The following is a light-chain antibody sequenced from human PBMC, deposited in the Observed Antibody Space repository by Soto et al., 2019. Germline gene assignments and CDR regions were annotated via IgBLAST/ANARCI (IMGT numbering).Light chain of an antibody. CDR1: QSVSSN. Sequence: IVLTQSPATLSVSPGERATLSCRASQSVSSNLAWHQQRPGQAPRLLIYGASTRATGVPARFSGGGSGTEFTLTISSLQPEDFATYYCQQLNSYPLTFGGGTKVDIK. CDR2: GAS. V-gene: IGKV3D-15*01. CDR3: QQLNSYPLT. J-gene: IGKJ4*01.